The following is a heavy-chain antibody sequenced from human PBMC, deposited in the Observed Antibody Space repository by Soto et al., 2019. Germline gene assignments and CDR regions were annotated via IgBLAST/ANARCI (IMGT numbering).Heavy chain of an antibody. J-gene: IGHJ4*02. V-gene: IGHV3-30-3*01. Sequence: QVQLVESGGGVVQPGRSLRLSCAASGFTFSSYTMHWVRQAPGKGLEWVALISYDGSNKYYADSVKGRFTISRDNSKNTLYLQMNSLRAEDTAVYYCARGAVIAVAGTSFDYWGQGTLVTVSS. D-gene: IGHD6-19*01. CDR1: GFTFSSYT. CDR3: ARGAVIAVAGTSFDY. CDR2: ISYDGSNK.